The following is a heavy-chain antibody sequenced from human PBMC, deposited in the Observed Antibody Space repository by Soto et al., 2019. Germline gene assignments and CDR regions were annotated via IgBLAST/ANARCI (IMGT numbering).Heavy chain of an antibody. V-gene: IGHV4-30-2*01. Sequence: LTDKLRGGSKRSCGFSWSWVRQPPGKGLEWIGYIYHSGSTYYNPSLKSRVTISVDRSKNQFSLKLSSVTAADTAVYYCARVPSPWGQGTLVTVSS. J-gene: IGHJ5*02. CDR2: IYHSGST. CDR1: GGSKRSCGFS. CDR3: ARVPSP.